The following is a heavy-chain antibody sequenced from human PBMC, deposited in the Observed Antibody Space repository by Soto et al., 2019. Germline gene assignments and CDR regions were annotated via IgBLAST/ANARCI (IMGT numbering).Heavy chain of an antibody. CDR2: INSDSSTI. Sequence: GGSLRLSCAASGFIFSVYTMNWVRQAPGKGLEWVSSINSDSSTIYHADSVKGRFTISRDNAKNSLDLQMNSLRDEDTAVYYCARSYYYDSSGYYYDYWGQGALVTVS. CDR3: ARSYYYDSSGYYYDY. CDR1: GFIFSVYT. D-gene: IGHD3-22*01. J-gene: IGHJ4*02. V-gene: IGHV3-48*02.